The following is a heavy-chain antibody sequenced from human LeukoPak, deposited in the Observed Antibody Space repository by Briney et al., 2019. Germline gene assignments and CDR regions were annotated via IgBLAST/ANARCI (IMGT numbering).Heavy chain of an antibody. CDR1: GGSISSYY. Sequence: SETLSLTCTVSGGSISSYYWSWIRQPAGKGLEWIGRIYTSGSIYYNPPLKSRVTMSLDTSKNQFSLRLTSVTAADTAVYFCARGPYCGGDCYFANWGQGTLVTVSS. D-gene: IGHD2-21*02. V-gene: IGHV4-4*07. J-gene: IGHJ4*02. CDR3: ARGPYCGGDCYFAN. CDR2: IYTSGSI.